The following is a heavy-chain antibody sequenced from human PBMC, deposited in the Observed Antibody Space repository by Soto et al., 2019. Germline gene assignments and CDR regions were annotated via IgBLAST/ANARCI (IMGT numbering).Heavy chain of an antibody. D-gene: IGHD6-13*01. Sequence: PGGSLRLSCAASGFTFSSYAMSWVRQAPGKGLEWVSAISGSGGSTYYADSVKGRFTNSRDNSKNTLYLQMNSLRAEDTAVYYCAVDGQLTPMEYYYYYYGMDVWGQGTTVTVSS. CDR2: ISGSGGST. CDR3: AVDGQLTPMEYYYYYYGMDV. J-gene: IGHJ6*02. V-gene: IGHV3-23*01. CDR1: GFTFSSYA.